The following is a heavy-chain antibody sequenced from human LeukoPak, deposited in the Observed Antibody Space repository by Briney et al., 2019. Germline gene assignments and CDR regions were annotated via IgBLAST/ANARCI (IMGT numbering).Heavy chain of an antibody. D-gene: IGHD2-8*01. Sequence: ASVKVSCKASGYTFTGYGISWVRQAPGQGLEWMGWISAYNGNTNYAQKLQGRVTMTTDTSTSTAYMELRSLRSDDTAVYYCARGLYCTNGVCYIVAFDIWGQGTMVTVSS. CDR1: GYTFTGYG. CDR2: ISAYNGNT. CDR3: ARGLYCTNGVCYIVAFDI. J-gene: IGHJ3*02. V-gene: IGHV1-18*01.